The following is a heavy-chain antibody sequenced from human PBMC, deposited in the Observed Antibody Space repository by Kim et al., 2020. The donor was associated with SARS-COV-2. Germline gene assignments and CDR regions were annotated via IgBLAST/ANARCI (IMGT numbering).Heavy chain of an antibody. V-gene: IGHV3-48*04. CDR2: ISSSSNTI. Sequence: GGSLRLSCAASGFTFSSYSMNWVRLAPGKGLEWVSYISSSSNTIYYADSVKGRFTISRDNAKNSLYLQMNSLRAEDTAVYYCARDRGYYGSGSSNGRNCYDDGMDVWGQGTTVTVSS. J-gene: IGHJ6*02. D-gene: IGHD3-10*01. CDR3: ARDRGYYGSGSSNGRNCYDDGMDV. CDR1: GFTFSSYS.